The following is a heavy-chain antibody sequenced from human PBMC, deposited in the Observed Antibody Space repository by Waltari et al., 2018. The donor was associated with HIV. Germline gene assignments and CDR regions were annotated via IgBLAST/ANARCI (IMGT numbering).Heavy chain of an antibody. D-gene: IGHD3-10*02. CDR2: ISWKSGVI. CDR3: ARGPMYKWFDP. Sequence: DVQLVESGGDLLQLGGSLRPSCAASGFTFDGYAMHWVRQAPGKGLEWVSGISWKSGVIAYADSVRGRFTISRDNAKNSLYLQMNSLRAEDTAFYYCARGPMYKWFDPWGQGTLVTVSS. J-gene: IGHJ5*02. V-gene: IGHV3-9*01. CDR1: GFTFDGYA.